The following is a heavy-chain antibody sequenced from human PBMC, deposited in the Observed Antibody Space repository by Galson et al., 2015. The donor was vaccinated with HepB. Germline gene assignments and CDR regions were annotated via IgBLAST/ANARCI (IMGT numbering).Heavy chain of an antibody. CDR2: VRRKDNGYST. V-gene: IGHV3-72*01. Sequence: SLRLSCAASGFSFSDHYMDWVRQAPGQGLEWVGRVRRKDNGYSTEYAASVKGRLIVSRDDSTKSIYLQMNGLKTEDTALYYCARVGPPSYSSSDYWGQGTLVTVSS. CDR1: GFSFSDHY. D-gene: IGHD6-19*01. CDR3: ARVGPPSYSSSDY. J-gene: IGHJ4*02.